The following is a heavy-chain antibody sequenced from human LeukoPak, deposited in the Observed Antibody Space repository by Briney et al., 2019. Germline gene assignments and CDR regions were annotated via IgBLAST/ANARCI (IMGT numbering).Heavy chain of an antibody. Sequence: GGSLRLSCAASGFTFSSYGMHWVRQAPGKGLEWVAVIWYDGSNKYYADSVKGRFTISRDNSKNTLYLQMNSLGAEDTAVYYCAREWWELQGGFDYWGQGTLVTVSS. D-gene: IGHD1-26*01. CDR2: IWYDGSNK. J-gene: IGHJ4*02. CDR1: GFTFSSYG. V-gene: IGHV3-33*01. CDR3: AREWWELQGGFDY.